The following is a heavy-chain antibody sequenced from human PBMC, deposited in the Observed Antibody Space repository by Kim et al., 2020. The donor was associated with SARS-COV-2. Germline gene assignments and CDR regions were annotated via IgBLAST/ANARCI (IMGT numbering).Heavy chain of an antibody. D-gene: IGHD6-19*01. V-gene: IGHV1-3*01. Sequence: ASVKVSCKTSGYTFISYAIHWVRQAPGQRLEWMGWLNVANGNTKYSQKFQGKVTITGDTSASIVYMELSSLRSEDTAVYYCAREGEAVAVNAHYYYGVDVWGQGTTVTVSS. J-gene: IGHJ6*02. CDR1: GYTFISYA. CDR3: AREGEAVAVNAHYYYGVDV. CDR2: LNVANGNT.